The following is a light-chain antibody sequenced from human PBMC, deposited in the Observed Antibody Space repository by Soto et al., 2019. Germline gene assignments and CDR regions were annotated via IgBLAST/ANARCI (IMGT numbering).Light chain of an antibody. CDR3: QQRSNWPPWT. V-gene: IGKV3-11*01. J-gene: IGKJ1*01. Sequence: EIVLTQSPATLSLSPGERAILSCRASQSVSSYLAWYQKKPGQAPRLLIYDASNRATGIPARFSGSGSGTDFTLTISSLEPEDFAVYYCQQRSNWPPWTFGQGTKVEIK. CDR2: DAS. CDR1: QSVSSY.